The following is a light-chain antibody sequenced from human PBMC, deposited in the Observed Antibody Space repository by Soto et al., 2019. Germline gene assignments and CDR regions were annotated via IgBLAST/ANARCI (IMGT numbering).Light chain of an antibody. CDR1: SSGVGGYNY. J-gene: IGLJ3*02. Sequence: QSVLTQPASVSGSPGQSITISCTGTSSGVGGYNYVSWYQHHPGKAPKLMIYEVSNRPSGVSNRFSGSKSGNTASLTISGLQAEDEADYYCSSYTTSGTRVFGGGTKLTVL. CDR2: EVS. CDR3: SSYTTSGTRV. V-gene: IGLV2-14*01.